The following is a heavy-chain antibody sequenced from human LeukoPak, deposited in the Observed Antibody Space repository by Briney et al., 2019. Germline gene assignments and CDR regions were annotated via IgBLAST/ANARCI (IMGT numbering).Heavy chain of an antibody. V-gene: IGHV3-21*01. D-gene: IGHD5-24*01. CDR3: ARVATIPGYADFDY. J-gene: IGHJ4*02. CDR1: GFTFSSYS. CDR2: ISSSSSYI. Sequence: PGGSLRLSCAASGFTFSSYSMNWVRQAPGKGLEWVSSISSSSSYIYYADSVKGRFTISRDNAKNSLYLQMNSLRAEDTAVYYCARVATIPGYADFDYWGQGTLVTVSS.